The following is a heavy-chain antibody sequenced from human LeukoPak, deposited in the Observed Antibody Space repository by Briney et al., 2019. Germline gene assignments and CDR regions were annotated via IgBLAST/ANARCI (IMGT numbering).Heavy chain of an antibody. J-gene: IGHJ4*02. Sequence: GGSLRLSCAASGFTFDDYGMSWVRQAPGKGLEWVGRIKAKAHGGTIEYAAPVKGRFTISRDDSKNTLYLQMNGLKTEDTAVYYCTTDGVGVEGATYDNWGQGTLVSVSS. V-gene: IGHV3-15*01. CDR3: TTDGVGVEGATYDN. D-gene: IGHD1-26*01. CDR1: GFTFDDYG. CDR2: IKAKAHGGTI.